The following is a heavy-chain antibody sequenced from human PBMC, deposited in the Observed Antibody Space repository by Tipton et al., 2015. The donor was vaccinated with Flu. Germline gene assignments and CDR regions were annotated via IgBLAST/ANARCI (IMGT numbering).Heavy chain of an antibody. CDR1: GFSFTTTGMC. CDR2: IDWDDDK. V-gene: IGHV2-70*11. D-gene: IGHD1-1*01. J-gene: IGHJ6*02. CDR3: ARSTTRLFLAMDV. Sequence: LVKPTQTLTLTCSFSGFSFTTTGMCVSWIRQPPGKALEWLARIDWDDDKHYNPSLETRLTISEGTSENQVVLTMTNVDPVDTATYYCARSTTRLFLAMDVWGPGTPVTVSS.